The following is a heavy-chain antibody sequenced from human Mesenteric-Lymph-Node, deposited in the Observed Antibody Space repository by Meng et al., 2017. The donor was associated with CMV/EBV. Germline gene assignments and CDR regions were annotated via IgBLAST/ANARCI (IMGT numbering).Heavy chain of an antibody. D-gene: IGHD4-11*01. CDR3: AKELTTIYFDF. J-gene: IGHJ4*02. V-gene: IGHV3-9*01. CDR2: ISWNSGSM. Sequence: GESLKTSCAASDFTFDDYVMHWVRQAPGKGLEWVSGISWNSGSMGYADSVKGRFTISRDNAKNSLYLHMNSLRSEDTAIYYCAKELTTIYFDFWGQGTPVTVSS. CDR1: DFTFDDYV.